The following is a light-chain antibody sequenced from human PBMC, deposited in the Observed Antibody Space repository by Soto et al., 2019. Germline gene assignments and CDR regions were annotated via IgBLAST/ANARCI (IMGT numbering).Light chain of an antibody. CDR1: SSDVGNYNL. CDR2: EGS. CDR3: SSYVGSSTLL. V-gene: IGLV2-23*01. Sequence: QSALTQPASVSGSPGQSITISCTGTSSDVGNYNLVSWYQQHPGKAPKLMIYEGSKRPSGVSNRFSGSKSGNTASLTISGLQAEDEADYYCSSYVGSSTLLFDGGTKLTVL. J-gene: IGLJ2*01.